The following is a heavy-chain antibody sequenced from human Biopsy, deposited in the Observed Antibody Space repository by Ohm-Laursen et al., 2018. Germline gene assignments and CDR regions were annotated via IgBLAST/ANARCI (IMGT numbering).Heavy chain of an antibody. CDR2: IRGSGDST. CDR3: AKDLRNNNWGVEN. D-gene: IGHD7-27*01. V-gene: IGHV3-23*01. J-gene: IGHJ4*02. Sequence: SLRLSCTASGFTFSSYDMSWVRQAPGKGLEWVSSIRGSGDSTNYAASVKGRFTVSRDNSKNTLYLQMNNLRAEDTAVFYCAKDLRNNNWGVENWGQGTLVIVSS. CDR1: GFTFSSYD.